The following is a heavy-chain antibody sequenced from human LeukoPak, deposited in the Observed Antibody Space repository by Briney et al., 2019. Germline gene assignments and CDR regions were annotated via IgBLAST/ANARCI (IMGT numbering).Heavy chain of an antibody. Sequence: GGSLRLSCAASGFTFTSYSMNWVRQAPGKGLEWVSSISGGGGSTYYADSVKGRFTISRDNSKNTLYLQVNSLRAEDTAVYYCAKGGKWDVTPFDYWGQGTLVTVPS. CDR2: ISGGGGST. J-gene: IGHJ4*02. CDR3: AKGGKWDVTPFDY. CDR1: GFTFTSYS. D-gene: IGHD1-26*01. V-gene: IGHV3-23*01.